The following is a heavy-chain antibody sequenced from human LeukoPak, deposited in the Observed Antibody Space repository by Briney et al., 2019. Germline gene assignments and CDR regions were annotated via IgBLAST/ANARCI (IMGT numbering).Heavy chain of an antibody. Sequence: PGGSLRLSCAASGFTFSSYWMSWGRQAPGKGLEWVANIKQDGSEKYYVDSVKGRFTISRDNANNSLSLQMNSLRAEDTAVYYCAKESKGRSKIDYWGQGTLVTVSS. D-gene: IGHD4-17*01. CDR2: IKQDGSEK. CDR1: GFTFSSYW. V-gene: IGHV3-7*01. CDR3: AKESKGRSKIDY. J-gene: IGHJ4*02.